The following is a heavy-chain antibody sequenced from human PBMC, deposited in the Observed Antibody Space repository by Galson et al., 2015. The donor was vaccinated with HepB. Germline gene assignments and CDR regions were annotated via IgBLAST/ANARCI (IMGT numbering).Heavy chain of an antibody. CDR2: ISHNTLYT. Sequence: SLRLSCAASGFTFSSYTMNWVRQAPGKGLEWLSYISHNTLYTNYADSVKGRITISRDNARNSLYLQLNSLRVEDTAVYYCVRVADVDYGDHSHFDYWGQGTLVTVSS. D-gene: IGHD4-17*01. V-gene: IGHV3-21*05. CDR1: GFTFSSYT. CDR3: VRVADVDYGDHSHFDY. J-gene: IGHJ4*02.